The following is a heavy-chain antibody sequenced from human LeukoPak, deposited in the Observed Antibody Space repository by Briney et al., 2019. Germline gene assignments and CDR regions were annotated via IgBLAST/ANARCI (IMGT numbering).Heavy chain of an antibody. CDR1: GFNFNDYA. CDR3: AMDSAWLPLKFDY. Sequence: PGRSLRLSCAASGFNFNDYAIHWVRQAPGKGLEWVSSISSSSSYIYYADSVKGRFTISRDNAKNSLYLQMNSLRAEDTAVYYCAMDSAWLPLKFDYWGPGTLVAVST. CDR2: ISSSSSYI. D-gene: IGHD5-24*01. J-gene: IGHJ4*02. V-gene: IGHV3-21*01.